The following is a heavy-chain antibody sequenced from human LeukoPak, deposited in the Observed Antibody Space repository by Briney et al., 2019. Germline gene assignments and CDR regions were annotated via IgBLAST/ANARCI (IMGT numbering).Heavy chain of an antibody. CDR2: IHYNGSP. J-gene: IGHJ5*02. V-gene: IGHV4-59*01. CDR1: GGSISSYS. Sequence: SETLSLTCTVSGGSISSYSWSWIRQPPGKGLEWIGYIHYNGSPNYNPSLKSRVTISVDTSKNQFSLKLSSVTAADTAVYYCARGGVTIFGVATPTNWFDPWGQGTLVTVSS. CDR3: ARGGVTIFGVATPTNWFDP. D-gene: IGHD3-3*01.